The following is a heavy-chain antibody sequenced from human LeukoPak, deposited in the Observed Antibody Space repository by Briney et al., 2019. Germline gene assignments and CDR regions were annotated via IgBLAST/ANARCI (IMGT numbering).Heavy chain of an antibody. J-gene: IGHJ6*03. Sequence: SSETLSLTCAVYGGSFSGYYRSWIRQPPGKGLEWIGEINHSGSTNYNPSLKSRVTISVDTSKNQFSLKLSSVTAADTAVYYCARVEAVARGRYYYYYMDVWGKGTTVTVSS. D-gene: IGHD6-19*01. CDR3: ARVEAVARGRYYYYYMDV. CDR2: INHSGST. CDR1: GGSFSGYY. V-gene: IGHV4-34*01.